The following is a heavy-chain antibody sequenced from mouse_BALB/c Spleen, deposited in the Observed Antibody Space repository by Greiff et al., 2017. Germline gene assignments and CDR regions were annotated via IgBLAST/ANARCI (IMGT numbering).Heavy chain of an antibody. Sequence: VQLQQSGAELVKPGASVKLSCKASGYTFTSYWMHWVKQRPGQGLEWIGEIDPSDSYTNYNQKFKGKATLTVDKSSSTAYMRLSSLTSEDSAVYYCAPMITTGAWFAYWGQGTLVTVSA. D-gene: IGHD2-4*01. CDR2: IDPSDSYT. V-gene: IGHV1-69*02. CDR1: GYTFTSYW. CDR3: APMITTGAWFAY. J-gene: IGHJ3*01.